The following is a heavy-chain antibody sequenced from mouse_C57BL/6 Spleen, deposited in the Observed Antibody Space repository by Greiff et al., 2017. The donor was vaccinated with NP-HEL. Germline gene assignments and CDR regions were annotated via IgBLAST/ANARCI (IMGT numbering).Heavy chain of an antibody. CDR1: GFSLTSYG. V-gene: IGHV2-2*01. Sequence: VQLQQSGPGLVQPSQSLSITCTVSGFSLTSYGVHWVRQSPGKGLEWLGVICSGGSTDYNAAFFSRLSISKDNSKSQVFFKMNSLQADDTAIYYCARTLFTALVAHYAMDYWGQGTSVTVSS. J-gene: IGHJ4*01. CDR3: ARTLFTALVAHYAMDY. D-gene: IGHD1-1*01. CDR2: ICSGGST.